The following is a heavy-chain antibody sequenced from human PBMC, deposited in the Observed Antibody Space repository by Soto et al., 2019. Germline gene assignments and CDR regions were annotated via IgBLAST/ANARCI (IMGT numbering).Heavy chain of an antibody. V-gene: IGHV4-30-4*01. Sequence: PSETLSLTCTVSGGSISSGDYYWSWIRQPPGKGLEWIGSIYYSGSTYDNPSLKSRVTISVDTSKNQFSLKLNSVTAADTAVYYCASRHSSPYFDYWGQGTLVTVSS. D-gene: IGHD6-13*01. CDR2: IYYSGST. CDR1: GGSISSGDYY. J-gene: IGHJ4*02. CDR3: ASRHSSPYFDY.